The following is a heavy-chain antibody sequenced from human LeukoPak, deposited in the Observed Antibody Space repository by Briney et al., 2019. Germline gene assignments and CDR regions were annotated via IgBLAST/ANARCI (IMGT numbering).Heavy chain of an antibody. CDR3: ARGGKQPNAEDAFDI. Sequence: GGSLRLSCAASGFTFNDYYMSWIRQAPGKGLEWVANIKQDGSEKYYVDSVKGRLTISRDNAKNSLYLQMNSLRAEDTGVYYCARGGKQPNAEDAFDIWGQGTMVTVSS. J-gene: IGHJ3*02. V-gene: IGHV3-7*01. D-gene: IGHD1-26*01. CDR2: IKQDGSEK. CDR1: GFTFNDYY.